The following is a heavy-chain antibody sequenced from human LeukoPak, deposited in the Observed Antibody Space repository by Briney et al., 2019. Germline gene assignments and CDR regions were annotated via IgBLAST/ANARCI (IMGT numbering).Heavy chain of an antibody. CDR3: ARLLRFLEWPPYYMDV. Sequence: SETLSLTCTVSGGSISSYYWSWIRQPPGKGLEWIGYIYYSGSTNYNPSLKSRVTISVDTSKNQFSLKLSSVTAADTAVYYCARLLRFLEWPPYYMDVWGKGTTVTISS. CDR1: GGSISSYY. V-gene: IGHV4-59*08. D-gene: IGHD3-3*01. CDR2: IYYSGST. J-gene: IGHJ6*03.